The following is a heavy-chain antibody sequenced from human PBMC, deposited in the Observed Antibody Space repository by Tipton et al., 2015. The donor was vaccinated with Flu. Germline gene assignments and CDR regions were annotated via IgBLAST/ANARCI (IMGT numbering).Heavy chain of an antibody. CDR2: IYLSGTT. CDR1: SGSIRSTNYF. V-gene: IGHV4-39*01. D-gene: IGHD3-10*02. J-gene: IGHJ4*02. CDR3: ARLSYYDVDLKNFYFDY. Sequence: TLSLTCTVSSGSIRSTNYFCAWIRQPPGKRLELIGSIYLSGTTYYNPSLKSRVTISVDTSKSQFSLKLRSVTAADTAVYYCARLSYYDVDLKNFYFDYWGQGALVTVSS.